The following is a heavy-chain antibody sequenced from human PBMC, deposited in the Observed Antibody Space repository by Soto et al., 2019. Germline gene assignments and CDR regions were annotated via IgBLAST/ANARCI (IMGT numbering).Heavy chain of an antibody. V-gene: IGHV4-4*02. CDR1: GGSISSGTW. CDR2: IYHSGSP. D-gene: IGHD2-2*01. Sequence: QVQLQESGPGLVKPSGTLSLTCAVSGGSISSGTWWSWVRQSPGRGLEWIGEIYHSGSPNYNPSLKSRVPMSVDKSKNPFSLSLSSVTAAASALYYCARRIPAAPNWFDPWGQGTLVTVSS. CDR3: ARRIPAAPNWFDP. J-gene: IGHJ5*02.